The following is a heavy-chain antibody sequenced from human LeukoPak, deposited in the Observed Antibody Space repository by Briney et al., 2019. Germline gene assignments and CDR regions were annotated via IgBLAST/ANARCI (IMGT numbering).Heavy chain of an antibody. CDR3: ARQIYIVVVTNWFDP. V-gene: IGHV4-39*01. CDR2: IYYSGST. D-gene: IGHD2-2*01. CDR1: GGSISSSSYY. Sequence: SETLSLTCTVSGGSISSSSYYWGWIRQPPGKGLEWIGSIYYSGSTYYNPSLKSRVTISVDTSKNQFSLKLSSVTAADTAVYYCARQIYIVVVTNWFDPWGQGTLVTVSS. J-gene: IGHJ5*02.